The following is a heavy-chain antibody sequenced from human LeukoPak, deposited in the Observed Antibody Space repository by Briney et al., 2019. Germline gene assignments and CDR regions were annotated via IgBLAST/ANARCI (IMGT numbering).Heavy chain of an antibody. CDR2: IIPIFGTA. V-gene: IGHV1-69*13. D-gene: IGHD5-18*01. J-gene: IGHJ4*02. Sequence: SVKVSCKASGGTFSSYAISWVRQAPGQGLEWMGGIIPIFGTANYAQKFQGRVTITADESTSTAYMELSSLRSEDTAVYYCARDGYSFGSLDYWGQGTLVTVSS. CDR1: GGTFSSYA. CDR3: ARDGYSFGSLDY.